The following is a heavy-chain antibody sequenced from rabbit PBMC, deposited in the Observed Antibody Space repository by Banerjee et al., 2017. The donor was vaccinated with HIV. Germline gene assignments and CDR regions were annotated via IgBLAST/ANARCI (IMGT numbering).Heavy chain of an antibody. J-gene: IGHJ4*01. CDR2: IYAGSSGST. CDR1: GFSFSSSYY. CDR3: VRASSAWGAGNL. Sequence: QSLEESGGDLVKPGASLTLTCTASGFSFSSSYYMCWVRQAPGKGLEWIACIYAGSSGSTHYASWAKGRFTISKTSSTTVTLQMTSLTAADTATYFCVRASSAWGAGNLWGPGTLVTVS. D-gene: IGHD4-1*01. V-gene: IGHV1S40*01.